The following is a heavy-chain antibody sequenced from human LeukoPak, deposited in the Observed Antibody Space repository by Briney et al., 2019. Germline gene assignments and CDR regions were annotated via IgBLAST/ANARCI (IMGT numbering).Heavy chain of an antibody. D-gene: IGHD2-21*01. CDR2: IIPIFGTA. CDR3: AREDCGGDCSPNDY. CDR1: GGTFSSYA. J-gene: IGHJ4*02. V-gene: IGHV1-69*13. Sequence: SVKVSCKASGGTFSSYAISWVRQAPGQGLEWMGGIIPIFGTANYAQKFQGRVTITADESTSTAYMELSSLRSEDTAMYYCAREDCGGDCSPNDYWGQGTLVTVSS.